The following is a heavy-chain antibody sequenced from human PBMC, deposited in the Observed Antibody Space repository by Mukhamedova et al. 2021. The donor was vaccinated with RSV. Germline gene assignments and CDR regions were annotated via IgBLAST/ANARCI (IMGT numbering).Heavy chain of an antibody. CDR3: AKRGSSGWYGGRDWFDP. J-gene: IGHJ5*02. Sequence: AESMGKGRFTISRDNSKNTLYLQMNSLRAEDTAVYYCAKRGSSGWYGGRDWFDPWGQGTLVTVSS. D-gene: IGHD6-19*01. V-gene: IGHV3-23*01.